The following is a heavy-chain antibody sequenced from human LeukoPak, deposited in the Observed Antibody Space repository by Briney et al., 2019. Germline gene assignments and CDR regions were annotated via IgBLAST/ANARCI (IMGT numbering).Heavy chain of an antibody. CDR2: IRYDGNIK. Sequence: GGSLRLSCGASGFTFSNYGMLWVRQSPGKGLEWVAFIRYDGNIKLYADSVKGRFTISRDNSKNTLYLQMNSLRAEDTAVYYCAKDPGGTDYYYYYMDVWGKGTTVTISS. V-gene: IGHV3-30*02. D-gene: IGHD1-1*01. CDR3: AKDPGGTDYYYYYMDV. J-gene: IGHJ6*03. CDR1: GFTFSNYG.